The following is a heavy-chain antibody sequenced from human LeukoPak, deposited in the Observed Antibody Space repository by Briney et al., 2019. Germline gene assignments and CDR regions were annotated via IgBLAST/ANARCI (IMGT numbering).Heavy chain of an antibody. Sequence: PSETLSLTRAVYGGSFSGYYWSWIRQPPGKGLEWIGEINHSGSTNYNPSLKSRVTISVDTSKNQFSLKLSSVTAADTAVYYCARKKGPIGYSYTRPNWFDPWGQGTLVTVSS. J-gene: IGHJ5*02. D-gene: IGHD5-18*01. CDR3: ARKKGPIGYSYTRPNWFDP. CDR1: GGSFSGYY. CDR2: INHSGST. V-gene: IGHV4-34*01.